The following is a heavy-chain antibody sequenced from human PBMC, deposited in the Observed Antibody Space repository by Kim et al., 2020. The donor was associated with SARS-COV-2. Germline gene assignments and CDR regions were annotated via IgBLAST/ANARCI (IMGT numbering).Heavy chain of an antibody. Sequence: SQTLSLTCAVSGDRVSSNSVSWNWIRQSPSRGLEWLGKTYYRSRWYNDYAVSVKSRITIIPDTSKNQFSLQLNSVTPEDTAVYYCARQDTSWYWGQGTLVSVSS. D-gene: IGHD2-2*01. CDR1: GDRVSSNSVS. CDR2: TYYRSRWYN. V-gene: IGHV6-1*01. CDR3: ARQDTSWY. J-gene: IGHJ4*02.